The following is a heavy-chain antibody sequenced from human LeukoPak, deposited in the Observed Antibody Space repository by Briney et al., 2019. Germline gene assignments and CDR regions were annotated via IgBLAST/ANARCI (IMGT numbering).Heavy chain of an antibody. D-gene: IGHD6-6*01. CDR1: GFTFSSYW. J-gene: IGHJ4*02. Sequence: GGSLRLSCAASGFTFSSYWMNWVRQAPGKGLEWVANIKQEGSEKYYVDSVKGRFTISRDNAKNSLYLQMNSLRAEDTAVYYCARGTTVSSSLLYWGQGTLVTVSS. V-gene: IGHV3-7*01. CDR3: ARGTTVSSSLLY. CDR2: IKQEGSEK.